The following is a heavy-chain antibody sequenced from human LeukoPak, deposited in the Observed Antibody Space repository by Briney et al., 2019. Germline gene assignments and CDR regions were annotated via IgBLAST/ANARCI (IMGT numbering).Heavy chain of an antibody. V-gene: IGHV4-59*01. CDR3: AGGGGNYYPYYFDF. CDR1: GGSISSYY. Sequence: SETLSLTCTVSGGSISSYYWSWIRQPPGKGVECIGYIYYSVGTNYNPSLKSPVTISEDTSKNQFSLKLSPVSAADTAVYYCAGGGGNYYPYYFDFWGQGTLVTVSS. D-gene: IGHD1-26*01. J-gene: IGHJ4*02. CDR2: IYYSVGT.